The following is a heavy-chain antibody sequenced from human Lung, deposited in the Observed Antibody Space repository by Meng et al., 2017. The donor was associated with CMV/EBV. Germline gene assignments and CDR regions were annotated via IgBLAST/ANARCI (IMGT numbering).Heavy chain of an antibody. J-gene: IGHJ4*02. CDR2: INPNSGDT. CDR1: GYTFTGYY. D-gene: IGHD2-15*01. Sequence: SVKVSXKASGYTFTGYYMHWVRQAPGQGLEWMGWINPNSGDTNYAQKFQGRVTMTRDTSINTAYMELSRLRSDDTAMYYCVRGGIVMVPPVNNIRYWGPGTXVNGSS. CDR3: VRGGIVMVPPVNNIRY. V-gene: IGHV1-2*02.